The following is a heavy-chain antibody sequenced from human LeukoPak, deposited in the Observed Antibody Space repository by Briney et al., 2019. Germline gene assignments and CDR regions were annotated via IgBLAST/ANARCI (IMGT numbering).Heavy chain of an antibody. CDR3: ALSGYGDRDH. CDR2: ISGRGGDT. CDR1: GFTFSTYA. V-gene: IGHV3-23*01. J-gene: IGHJ4*02. D-gene: IGHD3-22*01. Sequence: PGGSLRLSCAASGFTFSTYAMSWVRQAPGMGLEWVSAISGRGGDTYSADSVKGRFTISRDNSKNTLYLQMNSLRAEGTAVYYCALSGYGDRDHWGQGTLVTVSS.